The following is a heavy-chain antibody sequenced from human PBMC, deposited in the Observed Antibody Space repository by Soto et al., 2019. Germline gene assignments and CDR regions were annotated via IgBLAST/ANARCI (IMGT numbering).Heavy chain of an antibody. V-gene: IGHV4-34*01. CDR1: GGSFSGFY. CDR2: IYHRGNT. Sequence: PSETLSLTCAVYGGSFSGFYWSWIRQSPGKGLEWIGEIYHRGNTNYNPSLKTRVSISVDTSKNQFSLNLTSVTAADTAVYYCARAHSTTVITLKWGAMDFWGQGTTVT. D-gene: IGHD3-22*01. J-gene: IGHJ6*02. CDR3: ARAHSTTVITLKWGAMDF.